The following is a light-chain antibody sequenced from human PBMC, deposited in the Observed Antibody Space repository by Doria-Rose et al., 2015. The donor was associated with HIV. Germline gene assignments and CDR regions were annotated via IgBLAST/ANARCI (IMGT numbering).Light chain of an antibody. CDR2: GAS. CDR3: HQYASSRT. CDR1: QSVSANY. V-gene: IGKV3-20*01. J-gene: IGKJ1*01. Sequence: TQSPGTLSLSPGERATLSCRASQSVSANYLAWHQQRPGQSPRLLIYGASSRATDIPDRFSGSGSGTDFTLTISRLEPEDFAVYYCHQYASSRTFGQGTKAEIK.